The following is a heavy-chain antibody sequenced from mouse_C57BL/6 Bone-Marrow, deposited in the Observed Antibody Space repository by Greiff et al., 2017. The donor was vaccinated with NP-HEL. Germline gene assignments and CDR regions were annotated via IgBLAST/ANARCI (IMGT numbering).Heavy chain of an antibody. J-gene: IGHJ2*01. CDR3: ARDGYYGD. D-gene: IGHD2-3*01. CDR1: GFTFSSYG. Sequence: VQLKESGGDLVKPGGSLKLSCAASGFTFSSYGMSWVRQTPDKRLEWVATISSGGSYTYYPDSVKGRFTISRDNAKNTLYLQMSSLKSEDTAMYYCARDGYYGDWGQGTTLTVSS. CDR2: ISSGGSYT. V-gene: IGHV5-6*01.